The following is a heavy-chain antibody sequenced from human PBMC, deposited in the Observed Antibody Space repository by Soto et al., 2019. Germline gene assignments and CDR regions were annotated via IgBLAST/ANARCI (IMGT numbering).Heavy chain of an antibody. Sequence: QVQLVQSGAEVKKPGASVKVSCKTSGYTFTSYHISWVRQAPGQGLEWMGWISAYNTNTNYAQKFQGRVTMTTDKLTRKAYMELRRLRSDDTAVYYCARGTPPTDYWGQGTLVTVSS. CDR3: ARGTPPTDY. J-gene: IGHJ4*02. CDR1: GYTFTSYH. V-gene: IGHV1-18*01. CDR2: ISAYNTNT.